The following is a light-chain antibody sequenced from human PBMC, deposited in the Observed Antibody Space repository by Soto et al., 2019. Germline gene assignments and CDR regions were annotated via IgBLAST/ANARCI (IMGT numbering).Light chain of an antibody. CDR2: KAS. J-gene: IGKJ1*01. V-gene: IGKV1-5*03. Sequence: DIQMTQSPSTRSASVGDRVTITCRASQTISSWLAWYQQKPGKAPKLLIYKASTLKSGVPSRFSGSGSGTEFTLTISSLQPDDFATYYCQHYNSYSEAFGQRTKVDI. CDR1: QTISSW. CDR3: QHYNSYSEA.